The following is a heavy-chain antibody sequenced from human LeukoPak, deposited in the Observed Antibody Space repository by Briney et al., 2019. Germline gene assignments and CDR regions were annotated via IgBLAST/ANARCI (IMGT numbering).Heavy chain of an antibody. CDR3: ARDNLEASWGSPGDY. CDR2: INPNSGGT. Sequence: ASVKVSCKASGYTFTDYYLHWVRQAPGQGLEWMGWINPNSGGTNYAQKFQGRVTLTRDTSMSTAYMEISRLTSDGTAVYYCARDNLEASWGSPGDYWGQGTLVTVSS. D-gene: IGHD2-2*01. CDR1: GYTFTDYY. V-gene: IGHV1-2*02. J-gene: IGHJ4*02.